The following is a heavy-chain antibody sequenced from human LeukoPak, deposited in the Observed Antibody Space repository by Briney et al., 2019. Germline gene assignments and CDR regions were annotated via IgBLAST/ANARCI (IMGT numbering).Heavy chain of an antibody. CDR1: GFSFSAYW. CDR3: ARFGYVAAVDL. D-gene: IGHD2-15*01. CDR2: INPAGTET. J-gene: IGHJ4*02. Sequence: PGGSLRLSCAASGFSFSAYWMTWVHQAPGTGLEWVANINPAGTETYYVDPVKGRFPISRDNAKNLLYLQMNSLRAEDTAVYYCARFGYVAAVDLWGQGTLVTVSS. V-gene: IGHV3-7*01.